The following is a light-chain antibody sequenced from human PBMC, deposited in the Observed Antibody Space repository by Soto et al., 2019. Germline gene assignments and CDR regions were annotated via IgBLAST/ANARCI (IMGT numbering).Light chain of an antibody. V-gene: IGKV1-6*01. CDR2: GAS. Sequence: ANTMSHYPSDESAYVGERDTIPSRASQGIGNALGWYQQKPGKPPKVLIYGASNLQSGVPPRFSGSGSGTDFTLAISSLQPEDSATYYCLLAINYPWRFGQGTKVDIK. CDR1: QGIGNA. J-gene: IGKJ1*01. CDR3: LLAINYPWR.